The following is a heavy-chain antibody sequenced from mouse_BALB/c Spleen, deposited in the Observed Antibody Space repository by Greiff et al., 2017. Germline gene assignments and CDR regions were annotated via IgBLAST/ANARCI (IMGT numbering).Heavy chain of an antibody. CDR3: ARLGGNYAMDY. V-gene: IGHV5-6-5*01. Sequence: EVLLVESGGGLVKPGGSLKLSCAASGFTFSGYAMSWVRQTPEKRLEWVASISSGGSTYYPDSVKGRFTISRDNARNILYLQMSSLRSEDTAMYYCARLGGNYAMDYWGQGTTLTVSA. CDR2: ISSGGST. J-gene: IGHJ2*01. CDR1: GFTFSGYA. D-gene: IGHD2-1*01.